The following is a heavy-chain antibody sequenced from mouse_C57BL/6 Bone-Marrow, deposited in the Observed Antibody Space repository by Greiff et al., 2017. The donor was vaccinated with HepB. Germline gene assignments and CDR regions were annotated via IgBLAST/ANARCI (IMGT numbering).Heavy chain of an antibody. CDR1: GYSITSGYY. D-gene: IGHD2-5*01. J-gene: IGHJ4*01. Sequence: EVKLVESGPGLVKPSQSLSLTCSVTGYSITSGYYWNWIRQFPGNKLEWMGYISYDGSNNYNPSLKNRISITRDTSKNQFFLKLNSVTTEDTATYYCAAYYSNYYAMDYWGQGTSVTVSS. CDR2: ISYDGSN. V-gene: IGHV3-6*01. CDR3: AAYYSNYYAMDY.